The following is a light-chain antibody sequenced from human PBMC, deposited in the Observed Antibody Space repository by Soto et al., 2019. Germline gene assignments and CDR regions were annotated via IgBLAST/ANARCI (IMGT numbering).Light chain of an antibody. Sequence: QSALTQPPSASGSPGQSVTISCTGTSSDVGGYNYVSWYQQHPGKVPKVMIYEVSKRPSGVPDRFSGSKSGNTDSLTVSGLRAEDEAEYYCCSYAGSNVIFGGGTKLTVL. CDR2: EVS. V-gene: IGLV2-8*01. J-gene: IGLJ2*01. CDR1: SSDVGGYNY. CDR3: CSYAGSNVI.